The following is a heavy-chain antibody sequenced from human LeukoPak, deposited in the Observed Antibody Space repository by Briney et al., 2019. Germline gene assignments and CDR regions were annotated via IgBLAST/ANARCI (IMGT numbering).Heavy chain of an antibody. Sequence: SETLSLTCAVYGGSFSGYYWSWIRQPPGKGLEWIGEVNHSGSTNYNPSLKSRVTISVDTPKNQFSLKLSSVTAADTAVYYCARAGIAAAGTLHGMDVWGEGTTVTVSS. V-gene: IGHV4-34*01. CDR3: ARAGIAAAGTLHGMDV. D-gene: IGHD6-13*01. CDR2: VNHSGST. J-gene: IGHJ6*04. CDR1: GGSFSGYY.